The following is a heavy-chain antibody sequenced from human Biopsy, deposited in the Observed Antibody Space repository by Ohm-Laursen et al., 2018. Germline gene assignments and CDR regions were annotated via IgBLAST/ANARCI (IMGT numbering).Heavy chain of an antibody. J-gene: IGHJ6*02. Sequence: SQTLSLTCTVSGGSISSDYWSWIRQTPGKGLEWIGYIYYSGSTNYNPSLKSRVTISVDTSKNQFLLRLNSVTAADTAVYYCARATNNTGWPYYYFYGMDVWGQGTTVTVSS. D-gene: IGHD6-19*01. V-gene: IGHV4-59*01. CDR2: IYYSGST. CDR1: GGSISSDY. CDR3: ARATNNTGWPYYYFYGMDV.